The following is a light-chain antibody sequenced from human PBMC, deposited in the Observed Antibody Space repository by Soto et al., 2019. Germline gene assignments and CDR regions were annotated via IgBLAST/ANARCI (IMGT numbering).Light chain of an antibody. CDR2: WAS. CDR1: QSVLYSSNNKNY. J-gene: IGKJ1*01. CDR3: QQDYSTHRT. V-gene: IGKV4-1*01. Sequence: DIVMTQSPDSLAVSLGERATINCKSSQSVLYSSNNKNYLAWYQQKPGQPPKLLIYWASTRESGVPDRFSGSGSGTDFTLTISSLQAEDVAVYYCQQDYSTHRTFGQGTKVEIK.